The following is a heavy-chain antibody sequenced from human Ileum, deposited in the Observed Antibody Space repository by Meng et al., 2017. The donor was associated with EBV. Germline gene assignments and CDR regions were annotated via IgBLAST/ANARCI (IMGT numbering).Heavy chain of an antibody. CDR1: GYTFRSHA. J-gene: IGHJ4*02. V-gene: IGHV7-4-1*02. Sequence: QVRWVKSGAELRKPGASVKVSCKASGYTFRSHAMSWVRQAPGQGLEWMGWINSNTGNSTYAQGFTGRFVFSLDTSVSTAYLHINSLKTEDTAVYYCAREVGQGWYYFDYWGQGTLVTVSS. D-gene: IGHD6-19*01. CDR3: AREVGQGWYYFDY. CDR2: INSNTGNS.